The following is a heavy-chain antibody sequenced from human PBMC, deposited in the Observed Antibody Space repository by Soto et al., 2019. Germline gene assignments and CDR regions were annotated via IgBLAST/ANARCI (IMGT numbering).Heavy chain of an antibody. CDR3: ARVESIGPIAVAGTGYAFDI. CDR1: GGSISSYY. V-gene: IGHV4-59*01. CDR2: IYYSGST. D-gene: IGHD6-19*01. J-gene: IGHJ3*02. Sequence: QVQLQESGPGLVKPSETLSLTCTVSGGSISSYYWSWIRQPPGKGLEWIGYIYYSGSTNYNPSLKSRVTISVDTSKNQFSRKLSSVTAADTAVYYCARVESIGPIAVAGTGYAFDIWGQGTMVTVSS.